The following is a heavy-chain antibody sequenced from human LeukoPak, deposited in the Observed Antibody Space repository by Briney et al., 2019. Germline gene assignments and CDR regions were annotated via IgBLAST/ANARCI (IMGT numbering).Heavy chain of an antibody. Sequence: ASVKVSCKASGYTFTSYYMHWVRQAPGQGLEWMGIINPSGGSTSYAQKFQGRVTMTRDTSISTAYMELSRLRSDDTAVYYCARAQPNDYWGQGTLVTVSS. J-gene: IGHJ4*02. CDR2: INPSGGST. V-gene: IGHV1-46*01. CDR1: GYTFTSYY. CDR3: ARAQPNDY.